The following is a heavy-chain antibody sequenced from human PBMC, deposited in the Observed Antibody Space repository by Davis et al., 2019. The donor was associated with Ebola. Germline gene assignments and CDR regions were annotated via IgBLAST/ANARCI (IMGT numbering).Heavy chain of an antibody. D-gene: IGHD3-16*01. V-gene: IGHV3-11*06. CDR1: GVTFSDYY. CDR2: ISSSSSYI. J-gene: IGHJ4*02. CDR3: ARERAPVMLDY. Sequence: GGSLRLSCAASGVTFSDYYMSWIRQAPGKGLEWVSSISSSSSYIYYADSVKGRFTISRDNAKNSLYLQMNSLRAEDTAVYYCARERAPVMLDYWGQGTLVTVSS.